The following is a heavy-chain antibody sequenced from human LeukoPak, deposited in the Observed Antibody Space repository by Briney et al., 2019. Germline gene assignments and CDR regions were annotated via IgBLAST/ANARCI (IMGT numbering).Heavy chain of an antibody. J-gene: IGHJ6*02. CDR1: GFTFSSYA. V-gene: IGHV3-23*01. Sequence: GGSLRLSCAASGFTFSSYAMSWVRQAPGKGLEWVSAISGSGGSTYYADSVKGRFTISRDNSKNTLYLQMNSLRSEDTAVYYCARVDSYYDFWSGYYWEGGMDVWGQGTTVTVSS. CDR3: ARVDSYYDFWSGYYWEGGMDV. CDR2: ISGSGGST. D-gene: IGHD3-3*01.